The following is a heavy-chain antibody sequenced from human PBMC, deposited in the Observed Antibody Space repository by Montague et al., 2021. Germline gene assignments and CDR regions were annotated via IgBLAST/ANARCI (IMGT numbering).Heavy chain of an antibody. Sequence: SLRLSCAASGFSFSSYWMHWVRQAPGKGLLWASRITLDGSSTTFADSVKGRFTTSRDNAKATLYLQMNSLRVEDTAVYYCARNLASAAPGAFDIWGQGTMVTVSS. V-gene: IGHV3-74*01. CDR2: ITLDGSST. CDR3: ARNLASAAPGAFDI. D-gene: IGHD6-13*01. J-gene: IGHJ3*02. CDR1: GFSFSSYW.